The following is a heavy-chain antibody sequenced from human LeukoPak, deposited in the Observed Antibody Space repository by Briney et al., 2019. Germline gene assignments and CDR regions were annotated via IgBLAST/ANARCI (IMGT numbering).Heavy chain of an antibody. J-gene: IGHJ5*02. CDR3: AKDGVYYGSGSYFDP. CDR2: ISGSSGST. D-gene: IGHD3-10*01. CDR1: GFTFSSYA. V-gene: IGHV3-23*01. Sequence: PGGSLRLSCAASGFTFSSYAMSWVRQAPGKGLEWVSVISGSSGSTYYADSVKGRFTISRDNSKNTLYLQMNSLRAEDTAVYYCAKDGVYYGSGSYFDPWGQGTLVTVSS.